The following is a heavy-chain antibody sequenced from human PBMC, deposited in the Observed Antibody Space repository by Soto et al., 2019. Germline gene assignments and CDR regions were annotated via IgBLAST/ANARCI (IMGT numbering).Heavy chain of an antibody. CDR3: ARGWYYDSSGHSDAFDI. CDR1: GYTFSNYG. J-gene: IGHJ3*02. D-gene: IGHD3-22*01. Sequence: ASVKVSCKASGYTFSNYGISWVRQAPGQGLEWMGWINTYNGGTNYAQKFQGWVTMTRDTSISTAYMELSRLKSDDTAVYYCARGWYYDSSGHSDAFDIWGQGTMVTVSS. V-gene: IGHV1-2*04. CDR2: INTYNGGT.